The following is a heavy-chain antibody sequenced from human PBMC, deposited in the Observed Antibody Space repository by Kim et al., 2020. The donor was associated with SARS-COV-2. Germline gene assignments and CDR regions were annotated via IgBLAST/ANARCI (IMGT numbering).Heavy chain of an antibody. D-gene: IGHD7-27*01. CDR2: IIPIFGTA. Sequence: SVKVSCKASGGTFSSYAISWVRQAPGQGLEWMGGIIPIFGTANYAQKFQGRVTITADESTSTAYMELSSLRSEDTAVYYCARDTGDSAEIYWYFDLWGRGTLVTVSS. J-gene: IGHJ2*01. V-gene: IGHV1-69*13. CDR1: GGTFSSYA. CDR3: ARDTGDSAEIYWYFDL.